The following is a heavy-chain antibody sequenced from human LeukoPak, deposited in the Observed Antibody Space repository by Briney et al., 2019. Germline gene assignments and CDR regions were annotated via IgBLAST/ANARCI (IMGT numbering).Heavy chain of an antibody. Sequence: SETLSLTCAVYGGSFSGYYLSWIRQPPGKGLEWIGEINHSGSTNYNPSLKSRVTISVDTSKNQFSLKLSSVTAADTAVYYCARLRQFWATTVVTPGIDYWGQGTLVTVSS. D-gene: IGHD4-23*01. CDR1: GGSFSGYY. CDR2: INHSGST. J-gene: IGHJ4*02. CDR3: ARLRQFWATTVVTPGIDY. V-gene: IGHV4-34*01.